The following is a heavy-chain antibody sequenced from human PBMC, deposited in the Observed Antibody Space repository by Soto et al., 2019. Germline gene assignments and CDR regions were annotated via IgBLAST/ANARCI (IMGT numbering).Heavy chain of an antibody. J-gene: IGHJ4*02. Sequence: QMQLQESGPGLVKPSQTLSLTCTVSGGSISSGGYYWNWIRQHPGKGLEWIGYIYYSGSTYYNPSLKSRVTISLDTSQNQFSLKLSSVTAADTVVYFCARVVEYCTNGVCYTFDYWGQGTLVTVSS. CDR2: IYYSGST. V-gene: IGHV4-31*03. D-gene: IGHD2-8*01. CDR1: GGSISSGGYY. CDR3: ARVVEYCTNGVCYTFDY.